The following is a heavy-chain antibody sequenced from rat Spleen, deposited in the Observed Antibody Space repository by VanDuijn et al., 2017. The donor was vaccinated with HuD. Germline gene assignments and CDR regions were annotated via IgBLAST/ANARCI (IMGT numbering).Heavy chain of an antibody. J-gene: IGHJ4*01. Sequence: EVQLVESGGGLVQPGRSLKLSCAASGFTFSDYYMAWVRQAPKKGLEWVASITNTGVSTYYSDSVKGRFTISRDTAKSTLYLQMNSLRSEDTAIYYCTRDNERSYVMDGWGQGASVTVSS. CDR3: TRDNERSYVMDG. V-gene: IGHV5-20*01. CDR1: GFTFSDYY. CDR2: ITNTGVST.